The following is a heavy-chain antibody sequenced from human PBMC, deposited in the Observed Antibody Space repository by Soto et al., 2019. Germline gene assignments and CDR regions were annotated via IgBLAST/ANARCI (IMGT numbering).Heavy chain of an antibody. CDR2: ISSNSRYM. CDR1: GFSFSSYG. Sequence: EEQLVESGGGLVRPGGSLRLSCAASGFSFSSYGMIWVRQAPGKGLEWVSSISSNSRYMYYGDSLKGRFTISRDNAKNTLYLQMNSLRAEDTAVYYCATGGGRYCSSVSCSEFDYWGPGILVTVSS. D-gene: IGHD2-15*01. CDR3: ATGGGRYCSSVSCSEFDY. V-gene: IGHV3-21*01. J-gene: IGHJ4*02.